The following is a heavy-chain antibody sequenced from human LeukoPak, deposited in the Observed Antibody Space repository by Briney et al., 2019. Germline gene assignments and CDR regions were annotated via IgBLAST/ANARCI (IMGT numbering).Heavy chain of an antibody. CDR3: ARVETNYYGSGTVDY. J-gene: IGHJ4*02. D-gene: IGHD3-10*01. Sequence: GASVTVSCKASGYTFTSYGISWVRQAPGQGLEWMGWISAYNGNTNYAQKLQGRVTMTTDTSTSTAYMELRSLRSDDTAVYYCARVETNYYGSGTVDYWGQGTLVTVSS. CDR1: GYTFTSYG. V-gene: IGHV1-18*01. CDR2: ISAYNGNT.